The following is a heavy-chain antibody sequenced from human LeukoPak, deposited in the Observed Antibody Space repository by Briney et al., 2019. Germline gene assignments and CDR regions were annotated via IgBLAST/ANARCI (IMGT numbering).Heavy chain of an antibody. CDR2: ISWNSGSI. CDR1: GFTFSSYS. CDR3: AKGTTFYLDGADDAFDI. J-gene: IGHJ3*02. D-gene: IGHD5-24*01. V-gene: IGHV3-9*01. Sequence: GGSLRLSCAASGFTFSSYSMNWVRQAPGKGLEWVSGISWNSGSIGYADSVKGRFTISRDNAKNSLYLQMNSLRAEDTALYYCAKGTTFYLDGADDAFDIWGQGTMVTVSS.